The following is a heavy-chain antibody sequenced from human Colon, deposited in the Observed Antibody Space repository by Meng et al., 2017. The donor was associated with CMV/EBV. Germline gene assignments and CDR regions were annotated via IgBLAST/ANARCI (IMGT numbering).Heavy chain of an antibody. CDR1: GFTFNTNG. D-gene: IGHD6-13*01. Sequence: GESLKISCAASGFTFNTNGMHWVRQAPGKGLEWVAFIRHDGNKKYYGDSVKGRFTISRDNSKNTLYLQMNGLRAEDTAIYYCARNSAAGILFWVRFAYYFDYWGQGTLVTVSS. CDR3: ARNSAAGILFWVRFAYYFDY. V-gene: IGHV3-30*02. J-gene: IGHJ4*02. CDR2: IRHDGNKK.